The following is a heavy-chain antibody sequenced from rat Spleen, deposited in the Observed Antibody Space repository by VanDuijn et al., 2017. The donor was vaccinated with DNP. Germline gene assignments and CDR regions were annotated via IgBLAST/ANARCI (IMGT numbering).Heavy chain of an antibody. J-gene: IGHJ3*01. CDR1: GFTFSDYN. CDR3: TTERTFGFYYDGSSPNWFAY. Sequence: EVQLVESGGGLIQPGGSLKLSCAASGFTFSDYNMAWVRQSPKKGLEWVATIIYDGSSTYYRDSVRGRFTISRDYARSTLYLQMDSLRSEATATYYCTTERTFGFYYDGSSPNWFAYWGQGTLVTVSS. V-gene: IGHV5S10*01. D-gene: IGHD1-12*03. CDR2: IIYDGSST.